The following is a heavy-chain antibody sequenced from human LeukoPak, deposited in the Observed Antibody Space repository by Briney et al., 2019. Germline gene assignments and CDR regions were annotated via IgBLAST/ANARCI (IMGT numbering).Heavy chain of an antibody. CDR1: GFTFGDYA. Sequence: TGGSLRLSCTASGFTFGDYAMTWVRQAPGKGLEWVGFIRSKAYGGTTEFAASVKGRFIISRDDSKSIAYLQMNSLKTEDTAVYYCTRAVSGWTGYFDYWGQGTLVTVSS. V-gene: IGHV3-49*04. J-gene: IGHJ4*02. D-gene: IGHD6-19*01. CDR2: IRSKAYGGTT. CDR3: TRAVSGWTGYFDY.